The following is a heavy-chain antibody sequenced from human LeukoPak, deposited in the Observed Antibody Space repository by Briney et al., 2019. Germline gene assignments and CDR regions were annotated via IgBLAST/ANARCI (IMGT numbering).Heavy chain of an antibody. Sequence: GGSLRLSCAASGLTFSSYAMSWVRQAPGKGLEWVSAISGRGGSTYYADSVKGRFTISRDNSKNTLYLQMNSLRAEDTAVYYCAKEGDVWRSYRQHYWGQGTLVTVSS. V-gene: IGHV3-23*01. CDR1: GLTFSSYA. J-gene: IGHJ4*02. CDR2: ISGRGGST. D-gene: IGHD3-16*02. CDR3: AKEGDVWRSYRQHY.